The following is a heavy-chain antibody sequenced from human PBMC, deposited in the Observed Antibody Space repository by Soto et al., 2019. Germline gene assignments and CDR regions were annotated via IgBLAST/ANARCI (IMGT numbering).Heavy chain of an antibody. J-gene: IGHJ3*01. D-gene: IGHD3-22*01. Sequence: QVQLQESGPGLVKPSQTLSLTCTVSGGSISSGGYYWSWIRQHPGKGLEWIGYIYYSGSTSYNPSLKSRVTISVDTSKNQFALKLSSVTAADTAVYYCARDLHPDYYDSSGPSWGQGTMVTVSS. CDR1: GGSISSGGYY. V-gene: IGHV4-31*03. CDR2: IYYSGST. CDR3: ARDLHPDYYDSSGPS.